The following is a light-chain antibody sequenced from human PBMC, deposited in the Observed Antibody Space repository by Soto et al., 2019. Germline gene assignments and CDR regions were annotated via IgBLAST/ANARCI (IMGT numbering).Light chain of an antibody. Sequence: EIVMTQSPATLSVSPGERATLSCRASQSVSSNLAWYQQKPGQAPRLLIYGASTRATGIPARFSGSGSGTEFILTISSLQSVPFAVYCCRQLNNRPPWTFGQGTNVEIK. CDR1: QSVSSN. CDR3: RQLNNRPPWT. CDR2: GAS. J-gene: IGKJ1*01. V-gene: IGKV3-15*01.